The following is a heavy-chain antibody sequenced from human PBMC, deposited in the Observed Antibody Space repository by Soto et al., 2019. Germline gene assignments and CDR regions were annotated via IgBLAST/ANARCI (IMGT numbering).Heavy chain of an antibody. CDR2: MNPNRGNT. CDR1: GYTFTSYD. Sequence: ASVKVSCKASGYTFTSYDINWVRQATGQGLEWMGRMNPNRGNTGYAQKFQGRVTITRNTSTSTAYMELSSLRSEDTAVYYCARDLPRLDYWGQGTLVTVSS. V-gene: IGHV1-8*01. J-gene: IGHJ4*02. CDR3: ARDLPRLDY.